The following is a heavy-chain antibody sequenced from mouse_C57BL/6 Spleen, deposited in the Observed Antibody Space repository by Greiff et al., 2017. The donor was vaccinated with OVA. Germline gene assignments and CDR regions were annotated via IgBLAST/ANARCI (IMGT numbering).Heavy chain of an antibody. Sequence: VQLQQSGAELARPGASVKLSCKASGYTFTSYGISWVKQRTGQGLEWIGEIYPRSGNTYYNEKFKGKATLTADKSSSTAYMELRSLTSEDSAVYFCARPITTVVAHWYFDVWGTGTTVTVSS. CDR3: ARPITTVVAHWYFDV. V-gene: IGHV1-81*01. CDR2: IYPRSGNT. CDR1: GYTFTSYG. J-gene: IGHJ1*03. D-gene: IGHD1-1*01.